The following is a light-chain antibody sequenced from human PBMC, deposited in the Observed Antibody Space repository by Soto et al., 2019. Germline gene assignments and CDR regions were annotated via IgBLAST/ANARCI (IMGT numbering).Light chain of an antibody. J-gene: IGKJ4*01. Sequence: EIVLTQSPGTLSLSPGERATLSCRASQSVSSSYLAWYQQKPGQAPRLLIYGASSRATGIPDRFSGSGTGTDVTLTISRLEPEDFAVYYCQQYGSSPTLGGGNKVEIK. CDR3: QQYGSSPT. CDR2: GAS. CDR1: QSVSSSY. V-gene: IGKV3-20*01.